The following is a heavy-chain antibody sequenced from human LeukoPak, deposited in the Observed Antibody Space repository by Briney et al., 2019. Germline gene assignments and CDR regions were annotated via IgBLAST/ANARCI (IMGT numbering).Heavy chain of an antibody. V-gene: IGHV4-38-2*02. Sequence: SETLSLTCTVSGYSISSGYYWGWIRQPPGKGLEWIGSIYHSGSTYYNPSLKSRITISVDTSKNQFSLRLRSVTAADTAVYYCARQNYDRTFDYWGQGTLVTVSS. J-gene: IGHJ4*02. CDR2: IYHSGST. CDR3: ARQNYDRTFDY. CDR1: GYSISSGYY. D-gene: IGHD3-22*01.